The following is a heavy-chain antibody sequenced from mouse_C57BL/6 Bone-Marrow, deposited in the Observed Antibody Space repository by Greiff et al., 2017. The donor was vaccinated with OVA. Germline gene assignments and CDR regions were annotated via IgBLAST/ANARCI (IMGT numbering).Heavy chain of an antibody. CDR2: IDPEDGET. CDR1: GFTIKDYY. CDR3: ARDDYDGNWFAY. Sequence: VQLQQSGAELVKPGASVKLSCTASGFTIKDYYMPWVKQRTEQGLEWIGRIDPEDGETNYAPKFQGKATITADTSSNTAYLQLSSLTSEDTAVYYCARDDYDGNWFAYWGQGTLVTVSA. V-gene: IGHV14-2*01. J-gene: IGHJ3*01. D-gene: IGHD2-4*01.